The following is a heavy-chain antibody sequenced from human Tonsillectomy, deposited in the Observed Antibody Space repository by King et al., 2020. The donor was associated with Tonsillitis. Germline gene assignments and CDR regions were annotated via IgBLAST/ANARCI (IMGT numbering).Heavy chain of an antibody. V-gene: IGHV3-23*03. CDR2: IYSGGSST. CDR3: AKGGDYYDSSAYLNWFDY. J-gene: IGHJ4*02. CDR1: GFTFSSYA. Sequence: VQLVESGGGLVQPGGSLRLSCAASGFTFSSYAMSWVRQAPGKGLEWVSVIYSGGSSTYYADSVKGRFTISRDNSKKTLYLQMNSLRDEDKAVYYCAKGGDYYDSSAYLNWFDYWGQGTLVTVSS. D-gene: IGHD3-22*01.